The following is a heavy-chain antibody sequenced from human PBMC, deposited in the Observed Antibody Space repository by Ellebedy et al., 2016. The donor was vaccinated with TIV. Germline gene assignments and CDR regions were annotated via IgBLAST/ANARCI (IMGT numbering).Heavy chain of an antibody. D-gene: IGHD1-26*01. J-gene: IGHJ4*02. CDR3: AKDFMVGSIPRSEN. V-gene: IGHV3-23*01. Sequence: GGSLRLSCAASGFMFDQYVMTWFRQAPGKGLEWVSTISPTGDSTYHADPVKGRFTSFRDNSQTPLFLQMNSLRVEDTAVYYCAKDFMVGSIPRSENWGQGALVTVSS. CDR1: GFMFDQYV. CDR2: ISPTGDST.